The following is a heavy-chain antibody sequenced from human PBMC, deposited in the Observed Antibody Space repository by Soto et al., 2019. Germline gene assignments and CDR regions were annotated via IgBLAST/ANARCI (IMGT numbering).Heavy chain of an antibody. CDR3: AKDIGSGYTFDY. Sequence: LRLSCAASGFTFSSYAMSWVRQAPGKGLEWVSAISGSGGSTYYADSVKGRFTISRDNSKNTLYLQMNSLRAEDTAVYYCAKDIGSGYTFDYWGQGTLVTVSS. D-gene: IGHD3-3*01. V-gene: IGHV3-23*01. J-gene: IGHJ4*02. CDR2: ISGSGGST. CDR1: GFTFSSYA.